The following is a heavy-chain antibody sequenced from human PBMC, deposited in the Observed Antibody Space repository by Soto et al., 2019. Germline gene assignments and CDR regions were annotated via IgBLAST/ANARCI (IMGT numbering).Heavy chain of an antibody. J-gene: IGHJ6*02. Sequence: GGSLRLSCAASGFTFSSYAMHWVRQAPGKGLEWVAVISYDGSNKYYADSVKGRFTISRDNSKNTLYLQMNSLRAEDTAVYYCARDASSFWSGPHYGMDVWGQGTTVTVSS. D-gene: IGHD3-3*01. CDR3: ARDASSFWSGPHYGMDV. V-gene: IGHV3-30-3*01. CDR1: GFTFSSYA. CDR2: ISYDGSNK.